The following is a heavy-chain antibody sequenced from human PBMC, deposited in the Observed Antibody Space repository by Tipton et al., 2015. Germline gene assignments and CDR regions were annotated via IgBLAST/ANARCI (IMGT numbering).Heavy chain of an antibody. CDR1: GGSVNSANYY. V-gene: IGHV4-61*01. CDR3: ARGVGGIFEY. D-gene: IGHD3-16*01. CDR2: IYYSGST. Sequence: LSLTCTVSGGSVNSANYYWSWIRQPPGKGLEWIGYIYYSGSTKYGPSLKSRVTISVDTSKNQFSLRLKSVTAADTAVYYRARGVGGIFEYWGQGALVTVSS. J-gene: IGHJ4*02.